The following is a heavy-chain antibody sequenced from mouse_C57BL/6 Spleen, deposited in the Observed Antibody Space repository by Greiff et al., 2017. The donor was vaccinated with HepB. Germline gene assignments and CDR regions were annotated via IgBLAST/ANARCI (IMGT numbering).Heavy chain of an antibody. CDR2: IDPSDSET. CDR1: GYTFTSYW. D-gene: IGHD1-1*01. J-gene: IGHJ4*01. Sequence: VQLQQPGAELVRPGSSVKLSCKASGYTFTSYWMHWVKQRPIQGLEWIGNIDPSDSETHYNQKFKDKATLTVDKSSSTAYMQLSSLTSEDSAVSYCARPLQYYGSSYGAMDYWGQGTSVTVSS. V-gene: IGHV1-52*01. CDR3: ARPLQYYGSSYGAMDY.